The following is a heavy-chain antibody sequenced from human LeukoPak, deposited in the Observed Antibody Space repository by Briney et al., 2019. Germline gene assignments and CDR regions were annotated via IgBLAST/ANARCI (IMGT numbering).Heavy chain of an antibody. V-gene: IGHV1-46*01. CDR1: GYTFTSYY. CDR3: ARDRDYGDYVRYYYYYGMDV. J-gene: IGHJ6*02. CDR2: INPSGGST. Sequence: ASVKVSCKASGYTFTSYYMHWVRQAPGQGLEWMGIINPSGGSTSYAQKFQGRVTMTRDTSMSTVYMELSSLRSEDTAVYYCARDRDYGDYVRYYYYYGMDVWGQGTTVTVSS. D-gene: IGHD4-17*01.